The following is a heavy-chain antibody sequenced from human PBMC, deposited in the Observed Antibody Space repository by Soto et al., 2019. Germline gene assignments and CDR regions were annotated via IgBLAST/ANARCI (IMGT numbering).Heavy chain of an antibody. J-gene: IGHJ6*02. CDR3: ARGELLDYYGMDV. CDR2: IWYDGSNK. Sequence: GGSLRLSCAASGFTFSSYGMHWVRQAPGKGLEWVAVIWYDGSNKYYADSVKGRFTISRDNSKNTLYLQMNSLRAEDTAVYYCARGELLDYYGMDVWGQGTTVTVSS. V-gene: IGHV3-33*01. CDR1: GFTFSSYG. D-gene: IGHD1-26*01.